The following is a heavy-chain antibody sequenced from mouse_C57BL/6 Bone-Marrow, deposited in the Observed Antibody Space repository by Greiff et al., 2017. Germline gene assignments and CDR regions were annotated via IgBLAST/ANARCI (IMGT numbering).Heavy chain of an antibody. J-gene: IGHJ3*01. CDR3: ARGTQTWFAY. V-gene: IGHV1-26*01. Sequence: EVQLQQSGPELVKPGASVKISCKASGYTFTDYYMNWVKQSHGKSLEWIGDINPNNGGTSYNQKFKGKATLTVDKSSSTAYMELRSLTSADAAVYYCARGTQTWFAYWGQGTLVTVSA. CDR1: GYTFTDYY. CDR2: INPNNGGT. D-gene: IGHD3-3*01.